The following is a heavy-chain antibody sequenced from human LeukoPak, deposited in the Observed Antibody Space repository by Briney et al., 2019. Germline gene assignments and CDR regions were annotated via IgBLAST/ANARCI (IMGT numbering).Heavy chain of an antibody. Sequence: PGRSLRLSCAASGFTFSSYAMHWVRQAPGKGLEWVAVISYDGSNKYYADSVKGRFTISRDNSKNTLYLQMNSLRAEDTAVYYCARGDIVVVPAATRGYYYYGMDVWGQGTTVTVSS. D-gene: IGHD2-2*01. CDR2: ISYDGSNK. J-gene: IGHJ6*02. CDR1: GFTFSSYA. V-gene: IGHV3-30*04. CDR3: ARGDIVVVPAATRGYYYYGMDV.